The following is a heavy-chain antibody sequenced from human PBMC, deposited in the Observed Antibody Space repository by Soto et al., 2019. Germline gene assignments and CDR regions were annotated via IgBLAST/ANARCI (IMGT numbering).Heavy chain of an antibody. CDR2: INAGNGNT. Sequence: ASVKVSCKASGYTFTSYAMHWVRQAPGQRLEWMVWINAGNGNTKYSQKFQGRVTITRDTSASTAYMELSSLRSEDTAVYYCARAGEPYYDILTGYYGNWFDPWGQGTLVTVSS. CDR3: ARAGEPYYDILTGYYGNWFDP. D-gene: IGHD3-9*01. J-gene: IGHJ5*02. V-gene: IGHV1-3*01. CDR1: GYTFTSYA.